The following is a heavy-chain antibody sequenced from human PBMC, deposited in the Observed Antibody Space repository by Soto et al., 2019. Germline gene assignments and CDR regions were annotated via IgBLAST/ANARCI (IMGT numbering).Heavy chain of an antibody. D-gene: IGHD2-2*01. V-gene: IGHV3-23*01. CDR1: GFTFSSYA. J-gene: IGHJ6*02. CDR3: AKVTGYCSSSSCRRDYYYYYGMDV. CDR2: VSGTGGSA. Sequence: VSLRLSCAASGFTFSSYAMTWVRQAPGKGLEWVSGVSGTGGSAYYADSVKGRFSISRDNSKNTLYLQMNSLRAEDTAVYYCAKVTGYCSSSSCRRDYYYYYGMDVWGQGTTVTVSS.